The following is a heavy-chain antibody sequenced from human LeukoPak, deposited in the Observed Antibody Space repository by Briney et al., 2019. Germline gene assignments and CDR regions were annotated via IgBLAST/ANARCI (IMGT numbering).Heavy chain of an antibody. V-gene: IGHV3-7*01. CDR1: GFTFSTYW. J-gene: IGHJ4*02. CDR3: ATDRDNSDWQKRFDS. D-gene: IGHD2-21*02. Sequence: GGSLRLACAASGFTFSTYWMNWYRQAPGKGLEWVGNINQDASEINYVDSVSGRFTISRDNAKNSLHLQMNSLRAEDTAVYYCATDRDNSDWQKRFDSWGQGTLVTVSS. CDR2: INQDASEI.